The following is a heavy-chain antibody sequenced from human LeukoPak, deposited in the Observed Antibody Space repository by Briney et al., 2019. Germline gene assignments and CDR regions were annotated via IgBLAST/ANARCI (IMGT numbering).Heavy chain of an antibody. CDR3: ARETSQKGAHYMDV. CDR1: GGSISSSSYY. CDR2: IYYSGST. V-gene: IGHV4-39*07. Sequence: SETLSLTCSASGGSISSSSYYWGGFRQPPGRGLGGFGSIYYSGSTYYNPSLKSRVTISVDTSKNQFSLKLSSVTAADTAVYYCARETSQKGAHYMDVWGKGTTVTISS. D-gene: IGHD3-16*01. J-gene: IGHJ6*03.